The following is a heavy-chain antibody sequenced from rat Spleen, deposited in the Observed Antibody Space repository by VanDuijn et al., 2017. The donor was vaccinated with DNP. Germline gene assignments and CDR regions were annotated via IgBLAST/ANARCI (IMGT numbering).Heavy chain of an antibody. CDR1: GFTFSDYN. V-gene: IGHV5-25*01. J-gene: IGHJ1*01. D-gene: IGHD5-1*01. CDR3: ARGSGSYYWYFDF. CDR2: IRPSGGTT. Sequence: EVQLVESGGGLVQPGRSLKLSCVASGFTFSDYNMAWVRQAPTKGLEWVASIRPSGGTTYYRDSVKGRFTISRDNAKSTLYLQMNSLRSEDTATYYCARGSGSYYWYFDFWGPGTMVTVSS.